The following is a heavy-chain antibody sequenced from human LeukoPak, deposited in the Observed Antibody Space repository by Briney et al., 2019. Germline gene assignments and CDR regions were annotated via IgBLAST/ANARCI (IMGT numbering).Heavy chain of an antibody. D-gene: IGHD3-9*01. V-gene: IGHV3-53*01. Sequence: GGSLRLSCAASGLTVSSNCMSWVRQAPGKGLEWVSFIYSGGNTYYADSVKGRFTISRDNSKNTVHLQMNSLRAEDTAVYYCARVGPELRYFDWLSGAYYYMDVWGKGTTVTISS. J-gene: IGHJ6*03. CDR1: GLTVSSNC. CDR3: ARVGPELRYFDWLSGAYYYMDV. CDR2: IYSGGNT.